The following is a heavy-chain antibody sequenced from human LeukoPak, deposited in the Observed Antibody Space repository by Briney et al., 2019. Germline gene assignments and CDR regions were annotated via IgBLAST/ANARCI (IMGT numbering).Heavy chain of an antibody. J-gene: IGHJ3*01. V-gene: IGHV3-30*02. CDR2: IRYDGSNK. D-gene: IGHD1-14*01. Sequence: PGGSLRLSCAASGFTFSSYGMHWVRQAPGKGLEWVAFIRYDGSNKYYADSVKGRFTISRDNSKNTLYPQMNSLRPEDTAVYYCAKSRAPTAAPDAFDVWGQGTMVTVSS. CDR1: GFTFSSYG. CDR3: AKSRAPTAAPDAFDV.